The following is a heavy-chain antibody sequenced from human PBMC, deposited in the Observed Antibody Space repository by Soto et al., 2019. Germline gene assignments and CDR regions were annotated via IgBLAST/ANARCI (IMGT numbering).Heavy chain of an antibody. CDR1: RYTFTDYY. CDR2: INANSGVT. V-gene: IGHV1-2*02. Sequence: ASVKVSCKASRYTFTDYYVHWVRQSPGQGLEWMGWINANSGVTKFPQKFQGRVIMTRDTSISAVYMELSRLTSDDTAVYYCARAGLTTLELATIYWGQGTQVTVSS. CDR3: ARAGLTTLELATIY. J-gene: IGHJ4*02. D-gene: IGHD5-12*01.